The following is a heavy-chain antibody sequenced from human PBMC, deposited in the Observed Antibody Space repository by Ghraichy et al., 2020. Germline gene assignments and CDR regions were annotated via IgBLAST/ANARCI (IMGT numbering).Heavy chain of an antibody. Sequence: GGSLRLSCAASGFTFSSYAMSWVRQAPGKGLEWVSAISGSGGSTYYADSVKGRFTISRDNSKNTLYLQMNSLRAEDTAVYYCAKFYRNSLRGATVDYWGQGTLVTVSS. CDR3: AKFYRNSLRGATVDY. J-gene: IGHJ4*02. CDR2: ISGSGGST. V-gene: IGHV3-23*01. CDR1: GFTFSSYA. D-gene: IGHD1-26*01.